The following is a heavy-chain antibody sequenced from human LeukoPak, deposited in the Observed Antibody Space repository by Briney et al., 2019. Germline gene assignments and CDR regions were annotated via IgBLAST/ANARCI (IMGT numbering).Heavy chain of an antibody. V-gene: IGHV3-48*03. CDR1: GFTFSSYE. J-gene: IGHJ6*04. CDR2: ISSSGSTI. D-gene: IGHD3-10*01. CDR3: ARELITMVREGV. Sequence: PGGSLRLSCAASGFTFSSYEMNWVRQAPGQGLEWVSYISSSGSTIYYADSVKGRFTISRDNAKNSLYLQMNSLRAEDTAVYYCARELITMVREGVWGKGTTVTISS.